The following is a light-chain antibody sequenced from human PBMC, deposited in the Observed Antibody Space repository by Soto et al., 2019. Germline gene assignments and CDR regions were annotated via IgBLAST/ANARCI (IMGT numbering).Light chain of an antibody. V-gene: IGKV3-20*01. Sequence: EIVLTQSPGTLSLSPGERATLSCRASQSVSSSYLAWYQQKPGQAPRLLIYGASSRATGIPDRFSGSGSGTDFTLTISRLEPEDFAVYYCQQYRSSPPWTFGQGTKVKIK. J-gene: IGKJ1*01. CDR2: GAS. CDR3: QQYRSSPPWT. CDR1: QSVSSSY.